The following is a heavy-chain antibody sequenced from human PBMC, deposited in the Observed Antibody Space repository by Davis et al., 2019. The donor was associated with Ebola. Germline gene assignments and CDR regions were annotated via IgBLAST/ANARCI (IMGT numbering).Heavy chain of an antibody. D-gene: IGHD4-23*01. CDR2: ISGSGGTT. Sequence: GESLKISCAASGFTFSSYAMSWVRQAPGKGLEWVSGISGSGGTTHYADSVKGRFTISRDNAKNSLFLQMDSLRAEDTAVYYCAQQLGDYGGNALRYWGQGTLVTVSS. V-gene: IGHV3-23*01. CDR3: AQQLGDYGGNALRY. J-gene: IGHJ4*02. CDR1: GFTFSSYA.